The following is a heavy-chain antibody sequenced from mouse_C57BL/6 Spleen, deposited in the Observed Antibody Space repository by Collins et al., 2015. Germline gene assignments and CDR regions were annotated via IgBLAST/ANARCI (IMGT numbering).Heavy chain of an antibody. CDR2: INPGSGGT. CDR1: GYAFTNYL. Sequence: QVQLQQSGAELVRPGTSVKVSCKASGYAFTNYLIEWVKQRPGQGLEWIGVINPGSGGTNYNEKFKGKATLTADKSSSTAYMQLSSLTSDDSAVYFCARDYPYYYAIDYWGQGTSVTVSS. V-gene: IGHV1-54*03. CDR3: ARDYPYYYAIDY. D-gene: IGHD1-1*02. J-gene: IGHJ4*01.